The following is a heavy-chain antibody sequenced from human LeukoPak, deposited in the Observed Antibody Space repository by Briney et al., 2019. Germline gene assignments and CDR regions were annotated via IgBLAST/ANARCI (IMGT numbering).Heavy chain of an antibody. D-gene: IGHD6-19*01. Sequence: GGSLRLSCAASGFIFSNSAMHWVRQAPGKGLEWVAVTSYDGSNKYYADSVKGRFTISRDNSKNTLYLQMNSLRAEDTAVYYCAKDIEEWLVKGGGCFDYWGQGTLVTVSS. CDR2: TSYDGSNK. CDR1: GFIFSNSA. V-gene: IGHV3-30*18. CDR3: AKDIEEWLVKGGGCFDY. J-gene: IGHJ4*02.